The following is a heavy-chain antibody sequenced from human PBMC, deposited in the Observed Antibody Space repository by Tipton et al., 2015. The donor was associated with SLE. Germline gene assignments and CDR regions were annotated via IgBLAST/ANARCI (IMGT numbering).Heavy chain of an antibody. Sequence: TLSLTCTVSGGSISSYYWSWIRQPAGKGLEWIGRIYTSGSTNYNPSLKSRVTMSVDTSKNQFSLKLSSVTVADTAVYYCARGQGYDILTGRPLYYYYGMDVWGQGTTVTVSS. CDR3: ARGQGYDILTGRPLYYYYGMDV. CDR1: GGSISSYY. J-gene: IGHJ6*02. CDR2: IYTSGST. D-gene: IGHD3-9*01. V-gene: IGHV4-4*07.